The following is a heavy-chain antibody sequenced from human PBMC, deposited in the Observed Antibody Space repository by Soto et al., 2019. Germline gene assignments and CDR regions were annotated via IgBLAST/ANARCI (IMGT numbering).Heavy chain of an antibody. CDR3: ARIPPLYGDYVYYFDY. Sequence: ASVKVSCKASGYTFTSYDINWVRQATGQGLEWMGWMNPNSGNTGYAQKFQGRVTMTRNTSISTAYMELSSLRSEDTAVYYCARIPPLYGDYVYYFDYWGQGTLVTVSS. D-gene: IGHD4-17*01. CDR1: GYTFTSYD. CDR2: MNPNSGNT. J-gene: IGHJ4*02. V-gene: IGHV1-8*01.